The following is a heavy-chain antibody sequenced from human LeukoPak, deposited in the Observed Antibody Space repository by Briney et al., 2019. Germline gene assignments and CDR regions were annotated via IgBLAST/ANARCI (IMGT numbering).Heavy chain of an antibody. CDR3: ARVGYSSGWYFDY. V-gene: IGHV3-33*01. CDR2: MWFDGSNI. D-gene: IGHD6-19*01. CDR1: GFTFSSYG. Sequence: GGSLRLSCAASGFTFSSYGMHWVRQAPGKGLEWVAVMWFDGSNIYYADSVKGRFTISRDNSKNTLYLQMNSLRAEDTAVYYCARVGYSSGWYFDYWGQGTLVTVSS. J-gene: IGHJ4*02.